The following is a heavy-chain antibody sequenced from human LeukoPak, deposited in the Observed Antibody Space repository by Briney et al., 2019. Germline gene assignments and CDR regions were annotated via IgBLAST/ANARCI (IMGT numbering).Heavy chain of an antibody. CDR2: ISSNSIYI. D-gene: IGHD2-8*01. CDR3: ARSVRYCTNGVCYQGMDV. J-gene: IGHJ6*02. CDR1: GFTFSSYS. V-gene: IGHV3-21*01. Sequence: GGSLRLSCAASGFTFSSYSMNWVRQAPGKGLEWVSSISSNSIYIYYADSVKGRFTISRDNAKNSLYLQMNSLRAEDTAVYYRARSVRYCTNGVCYQGMDVWGQGTTVTVSS.